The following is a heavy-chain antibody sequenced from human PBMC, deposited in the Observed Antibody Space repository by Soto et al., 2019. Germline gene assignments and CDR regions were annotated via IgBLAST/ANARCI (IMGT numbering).Heavy chain of an antibody. J-gene: IGHJ4*02. CDR1: GFSLSTSGVG. CDR3: ALPYYVILTGYPYFAS. CDR2: IYWNDDK. V-gene: IGHV2-5*01. Sequence: QITLKESGPTLVKPTQTLTLTCTFSGFSLSTSGVGVGWIRQPPGKALEWLALIYWNDDKRYSPSLKSRLTIPKDTSKTRLALTMTNMDPVDTATYYCALPYYVILTGYPYFASWGQGTLVPASS. D-gene: IGHD3-9*01.